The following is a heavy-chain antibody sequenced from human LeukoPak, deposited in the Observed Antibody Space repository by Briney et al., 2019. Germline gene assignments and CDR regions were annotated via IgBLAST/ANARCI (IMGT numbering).Heavy chain of an antibody. J-gene: IGHJ6*03. Sequence: PSQTLSLTCTVSGGSISSGSYYWSWIRQPAGKGLEWIGRIYTSGSTNYNPSLKSRVTISVDTSKNQFSLKLSSVTAADTAVYYCARDQARALLFHYYYMDVWGKGTTVTISS. CDR2: IYTSGST. D-gene: IGHD3-10*01. CDR3: ARDQARALLFHYYYMDV. V-gene: IGHV4-61*02. CDR1: GGSISSGSYY.